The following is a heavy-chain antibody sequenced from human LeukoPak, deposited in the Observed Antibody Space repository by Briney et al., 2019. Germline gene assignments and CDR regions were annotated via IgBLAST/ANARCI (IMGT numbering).Heavy chain of an antibody. CDR3: AKGRSGWYEGLDY. CDR1: GFTFSNAW. Sequence: PGGSLRLSCAASGFTFSNAWMSWVRQAPGKGLEWVSVISHGGDSAWYADSVKGRFTISRDNSKSTLFLQMNSLRADDTAIYYCAKGRSGWYEGLDYWGQGILVTVSS. D-gene: IGHD6-19*01. J-gene: IGHJ4*02. V-gene: IGHV3-23*01. CDR2: ISHGGDSA.